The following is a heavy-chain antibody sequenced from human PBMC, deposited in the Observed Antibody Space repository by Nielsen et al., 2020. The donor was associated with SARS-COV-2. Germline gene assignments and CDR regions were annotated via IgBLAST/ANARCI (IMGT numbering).Heavy chain of an antibody. V-gene: IGHV3-30-3*01. CDR3: ARQMHPTQYSYDSSGYQDAFDI. Sequence: WLRQPPGKGLEWVAVISYDGSNKYYADSVKGRFTISRDNSKNTLYLQMNSLRAEDTAVYYCARQMHPTQYSYDSSGYQDAFDIWGQGTMVTVSS. J-gene: IGHJ3*02. D-gene: IGHD3-22*01. CDR2: ISYDGSNK.